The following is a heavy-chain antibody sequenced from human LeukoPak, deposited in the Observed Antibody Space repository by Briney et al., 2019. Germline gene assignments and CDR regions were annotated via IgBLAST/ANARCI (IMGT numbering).Heavy chain of an antibody. Sequence: PGGSLRLSCAASGFTFSNYGIRWVRQAPGKGLEWVAVISNDGSNKYYADSVKGRFTISRDNSKNTLYLQMNSLRAEDTAVYYCAKETRRWELEWGQGTRVTVSS. CDR2: ISNDGSNK. CDR1: GFTFSNYG. CDR3: AKETRRWELE. D-gene: IGHD1-26*01. V-gene: IGHV3-30*18. J-gene: IGHJ4*02.